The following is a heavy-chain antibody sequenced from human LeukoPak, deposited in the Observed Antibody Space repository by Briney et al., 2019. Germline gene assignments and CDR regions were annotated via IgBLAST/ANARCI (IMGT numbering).Heavy chain of an antibody. CDR2: ISAYNGNK. D-gene: IGHD3-3*01. CDR3: ARENSEDFWSGYATQHNNWFDP. V-gene: IGHV1-18*01. CDR1: GYCFPRYG. Sequence: ASVTVSFKASGYCFPRYGISWVRPAPGQGREWMGWISAYNGNKNYAQKLQGRVTITTDTSTNTAYMELRSLRSDDTAVYYCARENSEDFWSGYATQHNNWFDPWGQGNLVTVSS. J-gene: IGHJ5*02.